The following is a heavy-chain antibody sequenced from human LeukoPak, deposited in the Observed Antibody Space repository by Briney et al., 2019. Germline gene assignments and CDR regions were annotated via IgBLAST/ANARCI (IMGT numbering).Heavy chain of an antibody. V-gene: IGHV1-2*02. CDR2: INPNSGDT. J-gene: IGHJ4*02. CDR1: GYTFTDYY. D-gene: IGHD1-26*01. Sequence: VASVKVSCKASGYTFTDYYVHWVRQAPGQGLEWMGWINPNSGDTNYAQKFQGRVTMTSDTSITTVYMELSRLTSDDTAVHYCARGSPLGPSKKPHVYWGQGTLVTVSS. CDR3: ARGSPLGPSKKPHVY.